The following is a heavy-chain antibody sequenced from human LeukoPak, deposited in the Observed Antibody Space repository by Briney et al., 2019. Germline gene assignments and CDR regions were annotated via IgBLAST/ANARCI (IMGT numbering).Heavy chain of an antibody. CDR1: GLTFSSYA. J-gene: IGHJ6*02. V-gene: IGHV3-23*01. CDR3: AKEKGFLEWSYGMDV. Sequence: GGSLRLSCAASGLTFSSYAMSWVRQAPGKGLEWVSAISGSGGSTYYADSVKGRFTISRDNSKNTLYLQMNSLRAEDTAVYYCAKEKGFLEWSYGMDVWGQGTTVTVSS. CDR2: ISGSGGST. D-gene: IGHD3-3*01.